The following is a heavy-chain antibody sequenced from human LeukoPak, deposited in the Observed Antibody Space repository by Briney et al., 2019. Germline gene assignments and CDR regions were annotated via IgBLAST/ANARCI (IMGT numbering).Heavy chain of an antibody. CDR1: GGSFSGYY. CDR3: ARANYDTNGNRRYYNYYGLDV. Sequence: SETLSLTCAVYGGSFSGYYWSWIRQPPGKGLEGIGEINHRGSTNYNPSLKSRVTISVDTSKKQFSLNLSSMAAADTAVYYCARANYDTNGNRRYYNYYGLDVWGQGTTVTVST. CDR2: INHRGST. D-gene: IGHD2-8*01. J-gene: IGHJ6*01. V-gene: IGHV4-34*01.